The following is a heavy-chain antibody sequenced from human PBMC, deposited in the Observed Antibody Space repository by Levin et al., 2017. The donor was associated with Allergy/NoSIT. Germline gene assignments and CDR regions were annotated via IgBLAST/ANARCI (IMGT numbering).Heavy chain of an antibody. CDR1: GFTFSSYG. J-gene: IGHJ6*02. Sequence: PGGSLRLSCAASGFTFSSYGMHWVRQAPGKGLEWVAVIWYDGSNKYYADSVKGRFTISRDNSKNTLYLQMNSLRAEDTAVYYCARGNVAVAGDTDTLFSLSYYYYGMDVWGQGTTVTVSS. CDR3: ARGNVAVAGDTDTLFSLSYYYYGMDV. D-gene: IGHD6-19*01. CDR2: IWYDGSNK. V-gene: IGHV3-33*01.